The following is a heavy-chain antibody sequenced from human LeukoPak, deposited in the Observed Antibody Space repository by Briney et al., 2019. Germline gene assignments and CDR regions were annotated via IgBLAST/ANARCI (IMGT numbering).Heavy chain of an antibody. Sequence: TGGSLRLSCAASGFTFSSYDMNWVRQAPGKGLDWVSYISSSGSSIYYADSVKGRFTISRDNAKNSLYLQMNSLRAEDTAVYYCERESRYYRAFYSGGQGTMVS. CDR3: ERESRYYRAFYS. CDR2: ISSSGSSI. J-gene: IGHJ3*02. D-gene: IGHD3-9*01. CDR1: GFTFSSYD. V-gene: IGHV3-48*01.